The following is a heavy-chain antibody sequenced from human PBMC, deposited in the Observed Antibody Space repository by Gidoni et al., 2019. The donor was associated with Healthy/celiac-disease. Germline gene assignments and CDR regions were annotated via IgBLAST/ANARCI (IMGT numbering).Heavy chain of an antibody. J-gene: IGHJ4*02. Sequence: EVQLVESGGGLVQPGGSLRLSCAASGFTFSSYSMNWVRQAPGTGLEWVSYISSSSSTIYYADSVKGRFTISRDNAKNSLYLQMNSLRAEDTAVYYCARASLYTFGWGQGTLVTVSS. V-gene: IGHV3-48*01. CDR1: GFTFSSYS. CDR2: ISSSSSTI. CDR3: ARASLYTFG. D-gene: IGHD3-10*01.